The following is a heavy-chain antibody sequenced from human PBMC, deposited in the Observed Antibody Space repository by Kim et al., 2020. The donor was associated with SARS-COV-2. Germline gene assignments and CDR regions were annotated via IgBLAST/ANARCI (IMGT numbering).Heavy chain of an antibody. CDR3: ARGFYGSGSSKSYYFDY. CDR2: ISSSSSYI. V-gene: IGHV3-21*01. J-gene: IGHJ4*02. CDR1: GFTFSSYS. D-gene: IGHD3-10*01. Sequence: GGSLRLSCAASGFTFSSYSMNWVRQAPGKGLEWVSSISSSSSYIYYADSVKGRFTISRDNAKNSLYLQMNSLRAEDTAVYYCARGFYGSGSSKSYYFDYWGQGTLVTVSS.